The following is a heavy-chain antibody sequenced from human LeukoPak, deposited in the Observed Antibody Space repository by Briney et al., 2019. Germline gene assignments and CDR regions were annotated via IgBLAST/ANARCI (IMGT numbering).Heavy chain of an antibody. CDR2: ISGSGGST. J-gene: IGHJ4*02. D-gene: IGHD3-3*01. CDR1: GFTFSSYA. Sequence: GGSLRLSCAASGFTFSSYAMSWVRQAPGKGLEWVSAISGSGGSTYYADSVKGRFTISRDNSKNTLYLQMNSLRAEDTAVYYCAKKTAYYDFWSGRYFDYWGQGTLVTVSS. V-gene: IGHV3-23*01. CDR3: AKKTAYYDFWSGRYFDY.